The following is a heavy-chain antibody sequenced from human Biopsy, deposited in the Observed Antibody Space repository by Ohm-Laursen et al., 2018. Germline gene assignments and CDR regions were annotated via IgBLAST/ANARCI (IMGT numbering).Heavy chain of an antibody. CDR2: IIPILRTT. Sequence: SSVKVSCKTSTGTFASYGVTWVRQAPGQGLEWMGRIIPILRTTTYAPKFQGRVTFTADKSSSTAYLELSSLTSEDTAMCYCAREAIGYQLPCDDWGQGTLVTVSS. J-gene: IGHJ4*02. V-gene: IGHV1-69*04. D-gene: IGHD2-15*01. CDR3: AREAIGYQLPCDD. CDR1: TGTFASYG.